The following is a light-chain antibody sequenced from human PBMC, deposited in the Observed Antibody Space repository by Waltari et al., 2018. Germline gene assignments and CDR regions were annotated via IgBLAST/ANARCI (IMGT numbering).Light chain of an antibody. J-gene: IGLJ2*01. V-gene: IGLV2-8*01. CDR1: SSDVGAYKY. Sequence: QSALTQPPSASGSPGPSVTISCTGTSSDVGAYKYVSWYQQHPGKAPKLLIYEVSKRASGVPDRFSGSKSGNTASLTVSGLQAEDEADYYCASRGASKVFGGGTKLTVL. CDR2: EVS. CDR3: ASRGASKV.